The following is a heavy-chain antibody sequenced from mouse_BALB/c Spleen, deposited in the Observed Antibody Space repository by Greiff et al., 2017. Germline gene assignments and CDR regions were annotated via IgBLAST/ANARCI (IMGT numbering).Heavy chain of an antibody. CDR3: SSVTTVVAPYAMDY. Sequence: QVQLQQSGPELMKPGASVKISCKASGYTFSSYWIHWVKQRPGHGLEWIGDILPCNGSTDYNEKFKGKATFTADTSSNTAYMQLSSLTSEDSAVYDCSSVTTVVAPYAMDYWGQGTSVTVSS. V-gene: IGHV1-9*01. CDR1: GYTFSSYW. J-gene: IGHJ4*01. D-gene: IGHD1-1*01. CDR2: ILPCNGST.